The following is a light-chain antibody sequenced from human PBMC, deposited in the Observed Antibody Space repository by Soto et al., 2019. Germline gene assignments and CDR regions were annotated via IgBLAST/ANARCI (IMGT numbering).Light chain of an antibody. Sequence: EIVMTQSPGTLSLSPGERATLSCRTSQSVSSRLAWYQQKPGQAPRLLISGASSRATGIPDRFSGSGSGTDFTLTISGLEPEDFALYYCQHYVESSPITFGQGTRLEI. CDR1: QSVSSR. J-gene: IGKJ5*01. V-gene: IGKV3-20*01. CDR2: GAS. CDR3: QHYVESSPIT.